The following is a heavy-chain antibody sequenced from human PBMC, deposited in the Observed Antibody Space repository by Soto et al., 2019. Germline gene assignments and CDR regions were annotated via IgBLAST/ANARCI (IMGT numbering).Heavy chain of an antibody. D-gene: IGHD2-15*01. V-gene: IGHV3-23*01. Sequence: GGSLRLSCAASGFNFSSYAMSWVRQAPGKGLEWVSGISGSGTSTYYGDSVQGRFTISRDNSKNMMYLQMNSLRAEDTAIYYYAKNIVVVVGATRGYYMDVWGKGTTVTVSS. J-gene: IGHJ6*03. CDR2: ISGSGTST. CDR1: GFNFSSYA. CDR3: AKNIVVVVGATRGYYMDV.